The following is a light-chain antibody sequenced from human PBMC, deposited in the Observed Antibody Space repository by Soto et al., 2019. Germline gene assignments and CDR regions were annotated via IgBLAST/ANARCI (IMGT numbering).Light chain of an antibody. Sequence: EMVLTQSPGTLSFSPGERATLSCRASQSVSSSYLAWYQQKPGQAPRPLIYGSSSRTIGIPDRYSGSGSGTDFTLTLSTLKPEDFAVYYSHQYVIPSWTFELRTHVEIK. V-gene: IGKV3-20*01. CDR2: GSS. J-gene: IGKJ1*01. CDR1: QSVSSSY. CDR3: HQYVIPSWT.